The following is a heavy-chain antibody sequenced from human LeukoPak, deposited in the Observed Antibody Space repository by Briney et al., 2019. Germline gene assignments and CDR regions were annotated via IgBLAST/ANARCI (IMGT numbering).Heavy chain of an antibody. V-gene: IGHV3-7*01. D-gene: IGHD2-15*01. J-gene: IGHJ2*01. CDR2: IKYDGSEK. CDR1: GFTFNSYW. Sequence: PGGSLRLSCAASGFTFNSYWMNWVRQAPGKGLEWVAKIKYDGSEKFYVDSVKGRFTISRDSAENSLYLQMNSLRAEDTAVYYCARTHRIEGCSGDSCNSMYRHFDLWGRGTLVTVSS. CDR3: ARTHRIEGCSGDSCNSMYRHFDL.